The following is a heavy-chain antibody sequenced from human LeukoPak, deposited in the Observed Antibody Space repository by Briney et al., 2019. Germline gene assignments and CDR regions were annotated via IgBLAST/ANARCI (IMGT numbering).Heavy chain of an antibody. CDR3: ARWGYFDSSSYFVVEY. CDR2: IHYSGTT. Sequence: PSETLSLTCTVSGDSIYNYYWNWIPQPPGKGLEYIGWIHYSGTTDYNSSLKSRVTISLDRSKRQLSLNVRSVTAADTAVYYCARWGYFDSSSYFVVEYWGQGTLVTVSS. J-gene: IGHJ4*02. V-gene: IGHV4-59*01. CDR1: GDSIYNYY. D-gene: IGHD3-22*01.